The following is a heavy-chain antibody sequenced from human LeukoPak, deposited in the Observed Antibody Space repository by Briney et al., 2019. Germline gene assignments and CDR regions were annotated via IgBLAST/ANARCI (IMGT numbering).Heavy chain of an antibody. D-gene: IGHD5-18*01. V-gene: IGHV3-11*01. CDR3: ARAFVDTAMVNYYGMDV. Sequence: GGSLRLSCAASGFTFSDYYMSWIRQAPGKGLEWVSYISSSGSTIYYADSVKGRFTIFRDNAKNSLYLQMDSLRAEDTAVYYCARAFVDTAMVNYYGMDVWGQGTTVTVSS. CDR1: GFTFSDYY. J-gene: IGHJ6*02. CDR2: ISSSGSTI.